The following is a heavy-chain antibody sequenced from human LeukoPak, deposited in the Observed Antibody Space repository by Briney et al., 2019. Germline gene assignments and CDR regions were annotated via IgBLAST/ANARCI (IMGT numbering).Heavy chain of an antibody. J-gene: IGHJ4*02. CDR1: GYTFTDYY. CDR2: VDPEDGET. CDR3: ATERKYDYYFDY. D-gene: IGHD3-3*01. Sequence: ASVKVSCKVSGYTFTDYYMHWVQQAPGKGLEWMGLVDPEDGETMYAEKFQGRVTITADTSTDTAYMELSSLRSEDTAVYYCATERKYDYYFDYWGQGTLVTVSS. V-gene: IGHV1-69-2*01.